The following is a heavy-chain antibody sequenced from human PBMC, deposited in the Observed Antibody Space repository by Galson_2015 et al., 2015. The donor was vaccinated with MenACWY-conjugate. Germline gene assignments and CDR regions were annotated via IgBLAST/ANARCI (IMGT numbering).Heavy chain of an antibody. V-gene: IGHV5-51*03. J-gene: IGHJ3*02. Sequence: QSGAEVKKPGESLKISCKGSGYSFTSYWIGWVRQMPGKGLEWMGIIYPGDSDTRYSPSFQGQVTISADKSISTAYLQWSSLKASDTAMYYCARPKYSSGGGDAFDIWGQGTMVTVSS. CDR1: GYSFTSYW. D-gene: IGHD6-19*01. CDR2: IYPGDSDT. CDR3: ARPKYSSGGGDAFDI.